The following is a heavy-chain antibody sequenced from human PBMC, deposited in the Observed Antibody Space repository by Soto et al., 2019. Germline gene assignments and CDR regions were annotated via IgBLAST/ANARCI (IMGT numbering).Heavy chain of an antibody. J-gene: IGHJ4*02. V-gene: IGHV3-23*01. CDR1: GFTFSGYA. CDR3: AKRISGWYEIDY. D-gene: IGHD6-19*01. Sequence: GGSLRLSCVASGFTFSGYAMTWVRQAPGKGLEWVSAITGSGGSTYYADSVKGRFTISRDNSKNTLYLQMNSPRAEDTAVYYCAKRISGWYEIDYWGQGTLVTVSS. CDR2: ITGSGGST.